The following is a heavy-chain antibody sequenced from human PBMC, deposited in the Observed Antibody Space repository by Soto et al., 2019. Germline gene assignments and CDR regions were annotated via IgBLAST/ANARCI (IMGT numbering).Heavy chain of an antibody. Sequence: QITLKESGPTLVKPTQTLTLTCTFSGFSLTTSGVSVGWIRQPPGKALEWVAFIYWNDDKRYSPSLKSRLTITKDNSKKQVALTMTNMDPVVTATYYCAYRVGSRGSFDYWGPGTLVTVSS. CDR3: AYRVGSRGSFDY. CDR2: IYWNDDK. CDR1: GFSLTTSGVS. V-gene: IGHV2-5*01. D-gene: IGHD6-25*01. J-gene: IGHJ4*02.